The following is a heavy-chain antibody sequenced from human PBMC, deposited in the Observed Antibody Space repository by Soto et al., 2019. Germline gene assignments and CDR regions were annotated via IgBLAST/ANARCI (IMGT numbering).Heavy chain of an antibody. D-gene: IGHD3-16*01. V-gene: IGHV3-13*01. CDR3: ARGGGRFDGMDF. J-gene: IGHJ6*02. Sequence: EVQLVESGGGLVQPGGSLRLSCAASGFGFNGYDMHWVRQAPGNNLEWVAAISTAGDTYYLGSVKGRFTISREDAKNSLCFQMKSMRVGDTAVYYCARGGGRFDGMDFWGQGPTVTVSS. CDR1: GFGFNGYD. CDR2: ISTAGDT.